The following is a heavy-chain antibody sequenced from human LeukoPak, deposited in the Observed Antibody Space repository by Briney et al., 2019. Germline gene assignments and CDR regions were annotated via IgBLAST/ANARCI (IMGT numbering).Heavy chain of an antibody. V-gene: IGHV3-7*01. J-gene: IGHJ4*02. Sequence: GGSLRLSCTVSGFRSCEYLMSSARQAPGKGLEWVGNINEHGTEKFYVGSVTGRFSISRDNTKNTAFLQMNILRLDDTAIYFCARNPDAVTADYWGESTLVAVSS. CDR1: GFRSCEYL. D-gene: IGHD1-14*01. CDR3: ARNPDAVTADY. CDR2: INEHGTEK.